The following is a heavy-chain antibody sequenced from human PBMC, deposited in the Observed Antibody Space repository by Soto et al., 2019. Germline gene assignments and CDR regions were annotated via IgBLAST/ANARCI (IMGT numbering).Heavy chain of an antibody. CDR2: ISSSSYI. V-gene: IGHV3-21*01. Sequence: GGSLRLSCAASGVTCSSYSMNLVRQAPGKGLEWVSSISSSSYIYYADSVKGRFTISRDNAKNSLYLQMNSLRAEDTAVYYCARDRTYHSGANHMDVWGQGTTVTVSS. D-gene: IGHD2-2*01. J-gene: IGHJ6*02. CDR1: GVTCSSYS. CDR3: ARDRTYHSGANHMDV.